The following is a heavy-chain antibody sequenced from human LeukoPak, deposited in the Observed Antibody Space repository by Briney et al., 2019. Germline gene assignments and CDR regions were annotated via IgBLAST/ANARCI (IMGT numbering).Heavy chain of an antibody. CDR1: GFTFSSYA. V-gene: IGHV3-23*01. Sequence: TGGSLRLSCAASGFTFSSYAMSWVRQAPGKGLEWVSAVSDSGGRTYNADSVKGRFTISRDNSKNTLYLQMNSLRAEDTAVYYCAKGWTITSLGVDYWGQGTLVTVSS. CDR2: VSDSGGRT. D-gene: IGHD3/OR15-3a*01. J-gene: IGHJ4*02. CDR3: AKGWTITSLGVDY.